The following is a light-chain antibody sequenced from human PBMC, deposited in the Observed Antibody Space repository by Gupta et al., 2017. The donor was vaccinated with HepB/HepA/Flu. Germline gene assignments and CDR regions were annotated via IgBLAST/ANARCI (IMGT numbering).Light chain of an antibody. J-gene: IGKJ4*01. Sequence: EIVMTQSPATLSVSPGERATLSCRASQSVSSNLALYQQKPGQAHRILIYGASARATVIPSRFSGSGSGTEFTITSRSLQSEAVAVYYWQQYNSWLTFGGGTKVEIK. CDR1: QSVSSN. CDR2: GAS. V-gene: IGKV3-15*01. CDR3: QQYNSWLT.